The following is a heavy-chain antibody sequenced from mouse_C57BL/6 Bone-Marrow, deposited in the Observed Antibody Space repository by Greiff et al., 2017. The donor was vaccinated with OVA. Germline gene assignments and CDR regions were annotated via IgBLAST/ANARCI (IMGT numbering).Heavy chain of an antibody. J-gene: IGHJ4*01. CDR3: ARPDDCYAMDY. CDR2: ISNGGGST. Sequence: DVMLVESGGGLVQPGGSLKLSCAASGFTFSDYYMYWVRQTPEKRLEWVAYISNGGGSTYYPDTVKGRFTISRDNAKNTLYLQMSRLKSEDTAMYYCARPDDCYAMDYWGQGTSVTVSS. CDR1: GFTFSDYY. V-gene: IGHV5-12*01.